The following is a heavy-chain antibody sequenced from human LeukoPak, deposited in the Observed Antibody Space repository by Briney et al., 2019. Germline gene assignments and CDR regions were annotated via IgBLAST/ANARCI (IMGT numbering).Heavy chain of an antibody. Sequence: ASVKVSCKASGYTFTSYDINWVRQATGQGLEWMGWMNPNSGNTGYAQKFQGRVTITRNTSISTDYMELRSLRSEDTAVYYCARATRSLIMIFGVVDPSSHYYYYMDVWGKGTTVTVSS. CDR3: ARATRSLIMIFGVVDPSSHYYYYMDV. CDR1: GYTFTSYD. J-gene: IGHJ6*03. D-gene: IGHD3-3*01. V-gene: IGHV1-8*01. CDR2: MNPNSGNT.